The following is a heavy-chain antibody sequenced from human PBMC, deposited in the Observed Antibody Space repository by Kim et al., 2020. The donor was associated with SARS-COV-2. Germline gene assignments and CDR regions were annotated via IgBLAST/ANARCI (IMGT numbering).Heavy chain of an antibody. CDR2: IYSDGNT. Sequence: GGSLRLSCAASGFIASSNYMSWVRQAPGKGLEWVSLIYSDGNTYYADSVKGRFTISRHNSKNTLYLQMNSLRAEDTAVYYCASRAGSGSFYPSDAFDIWGQWTMVTVSS. CDR3: ASRAGSGSFYPSDAFDI. D-gene: IGHD3-10*01. CDR1: GFIASSNY. J-gene: IGHJ3*02. V-gene: IGHV3-53*04.